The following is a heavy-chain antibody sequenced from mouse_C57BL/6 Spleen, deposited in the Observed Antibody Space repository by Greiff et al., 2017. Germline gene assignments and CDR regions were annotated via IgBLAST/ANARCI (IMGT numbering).Heavy chain of an antibody. D-gene: IGHD1-1*01. J-gene: IGHJ2*01. CDR1: GYTFTSYW. Sequence: QVQLQQPGAELVRPGTSVKLSCKASGYTFTSYWMHWVKQRPGQGLEWIGVIDPSDSYTNYNQKFKGKATLTVDTSSSTAYMQLSSLTSEDSAVYYCAGYYYGSSLFDDWGQGTTLTVSS. CDR3: AGYYYGSSLFDD. V-gene: IGHV1-59*01. CDR2: IDPSDSYT.